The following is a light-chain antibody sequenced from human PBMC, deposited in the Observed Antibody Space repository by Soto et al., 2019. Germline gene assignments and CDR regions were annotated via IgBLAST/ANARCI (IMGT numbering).Light chain of an antibody. J-gene: IGKJ3*01. Sequence: DIQMTQSPSTLSASVGDRVTITCRASQSISRSLAWYQQKPGKAPNLLIYDASSLESGVPSRFSGSGFGTEFTLTISSLQPDDFATYYCQQYNSYLVTFGPGTTGDIK. CDR3: QQYNSYLVT. CDR1: QSISRS. CDR2: DAS. V-gene: IGKV1-5*01.